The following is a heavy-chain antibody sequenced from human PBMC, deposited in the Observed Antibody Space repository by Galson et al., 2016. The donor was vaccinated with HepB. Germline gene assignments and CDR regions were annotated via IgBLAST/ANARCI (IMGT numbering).Heavy chain of an antibody. D-gene: IGHD6-19*01. CDR2: ISGNGSMT. Sequence: SLRLSCAAAAFTFSRYPMHWVRQAPGKGLEYVSAISGNGSMTYYADSVKGRFTISRDNSKNTVDLQMSSLRVEDTAVYHGVKGGGDSSGWYKGSFDYWGQGTLVTVSS. V-gene: IGHV3-64D*06. CDR1: AFTFSRYP. CDR3: VKGGGDSSGWYKGSFDY. J-gene: IGHJ4*02.